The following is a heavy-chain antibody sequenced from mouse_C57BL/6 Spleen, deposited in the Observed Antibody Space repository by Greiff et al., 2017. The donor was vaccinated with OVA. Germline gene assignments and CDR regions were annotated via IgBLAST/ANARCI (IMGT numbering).Heavy chain of an antibody. CDR1: GYTFTDYE. CDR2: IDPETGGT. Sequence: QVQLQQSGAELVRPGASVTLSCKASGYTFTDYEMHWVKQTPVHGLEWIGAIDPETGGTAYNQKFKGKAILTADKSSRTAYMELRSLTSEDSAVYYCTRPPPMDYWGQGTSVTVSS. J-gene: IGHJ4*01. CDR3: TRPPPMDY. V-gene: IGHV1-15*01.